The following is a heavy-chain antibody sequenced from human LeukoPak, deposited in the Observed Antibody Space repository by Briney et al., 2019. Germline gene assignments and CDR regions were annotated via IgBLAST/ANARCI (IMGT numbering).Heavy chain of an antibody. J-gene: IGHJ4*02. Sequence: GGSLRLSCAASGFTFSSYGMHWFRQAPDKGLEWVAFIRYDGSNKYYADSVKGRFTISRDNSKNTLYLQMNSLRAEDTAVYYCAKAVCSTSCPFDYWGQGTLVTVSS. CDR2: IRYDGSNK. D-gene: IGHD2-2*01. CDR3: AKAVCSTSCPFDY. CDR1: GFTFSSYG. V-gene: IGHV3-30*02.